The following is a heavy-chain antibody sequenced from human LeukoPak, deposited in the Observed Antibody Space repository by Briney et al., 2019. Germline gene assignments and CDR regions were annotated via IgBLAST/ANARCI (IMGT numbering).Heavy chain of an antibody. Sequence: GGSLRLSCAASGFTFSSYEMNWVRQAPGKGLEWVSYISSSGSTIYYADSVKGRFTISRDNAKNSLYLQMNSLRAEDTAVYYCAKKYSTGLDPWGQGTLVTVSS. CDR2: ISSSGSTI. V-gene: IGHV3-48*03. CDR3: AKKYSTGLDP. D-gene: IGHD1-26*01. J-gene: IGHJ5*02. CDR1: GFTFSSYE.